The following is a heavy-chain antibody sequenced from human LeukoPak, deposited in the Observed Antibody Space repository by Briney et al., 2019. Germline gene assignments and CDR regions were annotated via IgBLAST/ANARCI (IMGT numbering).Heavy chain of an antibody. CDR3: ARDYYGSGSYDRFDY. D-gene: IGHD3-10*01. V-gene: IGHV3-21*01. CDR1: GFTFSSYS. Sequence: GGSLRLSCAASGFTFSSYSMNWVRQAPGKGLEWVSSISSSSSHIYYADSVKGRFTISRDNAKSSLYLQMNSLRAEDTAVYYCARDYYGSGSYDRFDYWGQGTLVTVSS. CDR2: ISSSSSHI. J-gene: IGHJ4*02.